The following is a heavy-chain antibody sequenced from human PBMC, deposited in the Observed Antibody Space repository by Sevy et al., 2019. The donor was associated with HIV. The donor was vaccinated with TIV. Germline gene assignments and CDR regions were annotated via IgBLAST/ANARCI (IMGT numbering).Heavy chain of an antibody. Sequence: GGSLRLSCAASGFTFSSYSMNWVRQAPGKGLEWVSYVSSSSTIYDADSVKGRFTISRDNAKNSLYLQMNSLRDEDTAVYYCEREGGIRYGISEDYWGQGTLVTVSS. V-gene: IGHV3-48*02. CDR1: GFTFSSYS. CDR2: VSSSSTI. J-gene: IGHJ4*02. D-gene: IGHD6-13*01. CDR3: EREGGIRYGISEDY.